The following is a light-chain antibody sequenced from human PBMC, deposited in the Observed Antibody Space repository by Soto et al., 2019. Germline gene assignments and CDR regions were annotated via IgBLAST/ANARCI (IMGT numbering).Light chain of an antibody. V-gene: IGKV3-11*01. J-gene: IGKJ2*01. CDR1: QSVSHF. CDR3: QQRSTWPYT. Sequence: EIVLTQSPATLSVSPGEGATLSCRASQSVSHFLAWYQHKPGQAPRLLIYDASNRATGIPARFSGSGSGTDFTLIISSLEPEDFAVYYCQQRSTWPYTFGQGTKLEIK. CDR2: DAS.